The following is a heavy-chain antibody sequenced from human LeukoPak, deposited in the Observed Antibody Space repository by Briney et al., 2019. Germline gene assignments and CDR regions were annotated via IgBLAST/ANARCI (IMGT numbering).Heavy chain of an antibody. V-gene: IGHV4-34*01. CDR3: ARVRRWLPYWYFDL. Sequence: SETLSLTCAVYGGSFSGYYWSWIRQPPGKGLEWIGEINHSGSTNYNPSLKSRVTISVDTSKNQFSLKLSSVTAADTAVYYCARVRRWLPYWYFDLWGRGTLVTVSS. CDR2: INHSGST. J-gene: IGHJ2*01. CDR1: GGSFSGYY. D-gene: IGHD5-24*01.